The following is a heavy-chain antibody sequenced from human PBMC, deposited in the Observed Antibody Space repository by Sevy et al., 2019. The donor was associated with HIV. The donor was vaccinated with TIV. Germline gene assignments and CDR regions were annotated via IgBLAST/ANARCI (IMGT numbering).Heavy chain of an antibody. CDR2: ISSSSTTL. D-gene: IGHD3-16*02. CDR3: ARSGGLRY. Sequence: VGSLRLSCAASGFTFSNYSMNWVRQAPGKGLEWVSYISSSSTTLYYADSVKGRFTISRDNAKNSLYLQMNSLSDDDTAVYYCARSGGLRYWGQGTLVIVSS. V-gene: IGHV3-48*02. CDR1: GFTFSNYS. J-gene: IGHJ4*02.